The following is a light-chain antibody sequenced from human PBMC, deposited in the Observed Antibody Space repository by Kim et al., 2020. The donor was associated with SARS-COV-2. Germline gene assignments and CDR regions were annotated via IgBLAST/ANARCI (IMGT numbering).Light chain of an antibody. CDR3: QSYDTSLSGRTYV. CDR1: SSNLGAGFS. V-gene: IGLV1-40*01. CDR2: SDN. Sequence: VTISCTGSSSNLGAGFSVHWYQQLPGTAPKLLIYSDNYRPSGVPDRFSGSKSGTSASLAITGLQAEDEADYYCQSYDTSLSGRTYVFGTGTKVTVL. J-gene: IGLJ1*01.